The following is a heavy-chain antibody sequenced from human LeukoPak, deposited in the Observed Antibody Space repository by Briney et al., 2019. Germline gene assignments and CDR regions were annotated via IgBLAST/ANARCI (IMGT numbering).Heavy chain of an antibody. J-gene: IGHJ4*02. CDR3: ARDATGSSDY. CDR2: IFGGGGTTT. D-gene: IGHD1-26*01. Sequence: GGSLRLSCAASGFPLGSYSMNWVRQAPGKGLEVVSHIFGGGGTTTIYAASGKGRFTVSRDDAKNSLYLQMSSLRAEDTAIYYCARDATGSSDYWGQGTLVTVSS. V-gene: IGHV3-48*04. CDR1: GFPLGSYS.